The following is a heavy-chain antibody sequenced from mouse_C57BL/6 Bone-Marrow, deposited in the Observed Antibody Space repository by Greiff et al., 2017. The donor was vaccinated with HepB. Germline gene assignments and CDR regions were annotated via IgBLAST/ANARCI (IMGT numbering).Heavy chain of an antibody. J-gene: IGHJ4*01. V-gene: IGHV1-72*01. CDR3: AREEVITTVVATRAMDY. D-gene: IGHD1-1*01. CDR1: GYTFTSYW. Sequence: VQLQQSGAELVKPGASVKLSCKASGYTFTSYWMHWVKQRPGRGLEWIGRIDPNSGGTKYNEKFKSKATLTVDKPSSTAYMQLSSLTSEDSAVYYCAREEVITTVVATRAMDYWGQGTSVTVSS. CDR2: IDPNSGGT.